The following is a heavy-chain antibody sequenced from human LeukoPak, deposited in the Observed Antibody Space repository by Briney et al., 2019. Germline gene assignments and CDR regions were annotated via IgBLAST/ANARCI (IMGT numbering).Heavy chain of an antibody. J-gene: IGHJ3*02. V-gene: IGHV4-39*07. CDR2: IYYSGST. D-gene: IGHD3-22*01. Sequence: SETLSLTCTVSGGSISSSSYYWGWIRQPPGKGLEWIGSIYYSGSTYYNPSLKSRVTISVDTSKNQFSLKLSSVTAADTAVYYCARRKKAITMIVVVITTWAFDIWGQGTMVTVSS. CDR3: ARRKKAITMIVVVITTWAFDI. CDR1: GGSISSSSYY.